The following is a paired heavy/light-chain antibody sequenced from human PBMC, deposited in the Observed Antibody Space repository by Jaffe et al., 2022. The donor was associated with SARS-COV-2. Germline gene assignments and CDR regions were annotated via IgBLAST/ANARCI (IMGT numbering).Heavy chain of an antibody. CDR2: INAANDDT. Sequence: QVQLVQSGAEVKMPGASVKVSCKASGYTFTTYAIHWVRRAPGQRFEWMGWINAANDDTNYSQKFQGRVTFSRDTLASTVYMELSSLTSEDTAVYYCAIGYCSSTSCQYYFDYWGQGTQVTVSS. CDR3: AIGYCSSTSCQYYFDY. CDR1: GYTFTTYA. V-gene: IGHV1-3*01. D-gene: IGHD2-2*01. J-gene: IGHJ4*02.
Light chain of an antibody. CDR3: LQYYTAPLYT. V-gene: IGKV4-1*01. CDR2: WAS. CDR1: QSILYSSNNKNY. J-gene: IGKJ2*01. Sequence: DIVMTQSPDSLAVSLGERATINCKSSQSILYSSNNKNYLAWYQQKPGQPPKLLIYWASIRKSGVPDRFSGSGSGTDFTLTISSLQAEDVAIYYCLQYYTAPLYTFGQGTKLEMK.